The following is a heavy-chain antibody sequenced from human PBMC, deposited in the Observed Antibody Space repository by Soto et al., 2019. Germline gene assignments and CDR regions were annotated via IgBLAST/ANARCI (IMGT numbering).Heavy chain of an antibody. Sequence: EVQLVESGGGLVQPGGSLKLSCAASGFTFSGFGIHWVRQASGKGLEWVGRIRTKTNNYATAYDASVKGRFTISRDDSKNMVYLQMNSLKTEDTAVYYCSAMAGIDYWGQGTLVTVSS. CDR3: SAMAGIDY. CDR1: GFTFSGFG. V-gene: IGHV3-73*02. D-gene: IGHD6-19*01. J-gene: IGHJ4*02. CDR2: IRTKTNNYAT.